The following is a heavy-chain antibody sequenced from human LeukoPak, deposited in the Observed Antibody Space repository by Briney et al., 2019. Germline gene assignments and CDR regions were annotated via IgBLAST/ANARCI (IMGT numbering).Heavy chain of an antibody. CDR1: GFTLSSYG. Sequence: GGSLRLSRAASGFTLSSYGMHWVRQAPGKGLEWVAFIRYDGSNKYYADSPKGRFTISRDNSKNTLYLQMNSLRAEDTAVYYCAKDRLPASGYYAHWGQGTLVTVSS. D-gene: IGHD3-3*01. V-gene: IGHV3-30*02. J-gene: IGHJ4*02. CDR3: AKDRLPASGYYAH. CDR2: IRYDGSNK.